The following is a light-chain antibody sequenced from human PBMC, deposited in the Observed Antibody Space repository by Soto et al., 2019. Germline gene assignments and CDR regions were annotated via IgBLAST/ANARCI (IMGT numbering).Light chain of an antibody. V-gene: IGKV1-5*03. CDR3: QHYSSYSEA. J-gene: IGKJ1*01. CDR1: QTISSW. CDR2: KAS. Sequence: DIHMTQSPSTRAGSVGDRVTITCRASQTISSWVAWYQQKPGKAPKLLIYKASTLKSGAPSRFSGSGSGTEFTLTISGLQPDNFATYYCQHYSSYSEAFGQGTKVELK.